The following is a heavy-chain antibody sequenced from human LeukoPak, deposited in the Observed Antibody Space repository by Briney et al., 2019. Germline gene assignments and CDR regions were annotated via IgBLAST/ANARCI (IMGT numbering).Heavy chain of an antibody. Sequence: SETLSLTCAVYGGSFSGYYWSWIRQPPGKGLEWIGEINHSGSTNYNPSLKSRVTISVDTSNNQFSLKLSSVTAADTAVYYCYYGSGSYYVDYWGQGTLVTVSS. D-gene: IGHD3-10*01. J-gene: IGHJ4*02. CDR1: GGSFSGYY. CDR2: INHSGST. V-gene: IGHV4-34*01. CDR3: YYGSGSYYVDY.